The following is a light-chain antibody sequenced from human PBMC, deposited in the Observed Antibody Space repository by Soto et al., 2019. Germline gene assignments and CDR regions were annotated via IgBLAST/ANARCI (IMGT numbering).Light chain of an antibody. CDR2: AAS. V-gene: IGKV1-39*01. Sequence: DIQMTQSPSSLSASVGDRVTITCLASQSISTYLNWYQQKPGKAPEVLIYAASRSQGWVPSRFSGSGSGTDFTLTISTLQPEDSATYYCQQSYRTPITLGHGTRLEIK. CDR3: QQSYRTPIT. J-gene: IGKJ5*01. CDR1: QSISTY.